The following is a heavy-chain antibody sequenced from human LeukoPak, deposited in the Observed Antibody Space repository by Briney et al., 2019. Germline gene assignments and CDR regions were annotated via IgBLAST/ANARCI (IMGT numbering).Heavy chain of an antibody. CDR3: ARDYVYAFDY. CDR1: GFSFSSYS. J-gene: IGHJ4*02. CDR2: ISGSGNAK. Sequence: GGSLRLSCAASGFSFSSYSMNWVRQAPGKGLEWVSYISGSGNAKHYTDSVKGRFTISRDNAKNALYLQMNSLRAEDTAVYFCARDYVYAFDYWGQGTLVTVSS. D-gene: IGHD2/OR15-2a*01. V-gene: IGHV3-48*01.